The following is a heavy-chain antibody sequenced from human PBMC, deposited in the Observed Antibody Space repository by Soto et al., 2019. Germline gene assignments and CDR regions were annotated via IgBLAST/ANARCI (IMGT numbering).Heavy chain of an antibody. CDR2: IIPIFGTP. CDR1: GGTFSTYT. Sequence: QVQLVQSGAEVKKSGSPVKVSCKASGGTFSTYTFSWVRQAPGQGLEWMGRIIPIFGTPYYAQKFQGRVTITADKSTSTVYMELSSLGSDDTAVYFCARGLECRGYCLDKPTWFGPWGQGTLVTVSS. V-gene: IGHV1-69*06. CDR3: ARGLECRGYCLDKPTWFGP. D-gene: IGHD2-15*01. J-gene: IGHJ5*02.